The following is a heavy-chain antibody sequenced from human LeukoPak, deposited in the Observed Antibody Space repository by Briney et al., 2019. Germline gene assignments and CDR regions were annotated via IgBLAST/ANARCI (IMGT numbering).Heavy chain of an antibody. J-gene: IGHJ3*02. Sequence: AGGSLRLSCAASGFTFSSYAMHWVRQAPGKGLEWVAVISYDGSNKYYADSVKGRFTISRDNSKNTLYLQMNSLRAEDTAVYYCAKSYDSYHFDIWGQGTMVTVSS. V-gene: IGHV3-30*04. CDR3: AKSYDSYHFDI. CDR1: GFTFSSYA. D-gene: IGHD3-22*01. CDR2: ISYDGSNK.